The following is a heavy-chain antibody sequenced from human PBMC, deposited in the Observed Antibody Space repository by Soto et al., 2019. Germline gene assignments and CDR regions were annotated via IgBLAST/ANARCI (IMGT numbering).Heavy chain of an antibody. CDR1: GGSISSSSYY. V-gene: IGHV4-39*01. Sequence: SETLSLTCTVSGGSISSSSYYWGWIRQPPGKGLEWIGSIYYSGSTYYNPSLKSRVTISVDTSKNQFSLKLSSVTAADTAVYYCARQLAYCGGDCQVAHAFDIWGQGTMVTVSS. CDR2: IYYSGST. J-gene: IGHJ3*02. CDR3: ARQLAYCGGDCQVAHAFDI. D-gene: IGHD2-21*02.